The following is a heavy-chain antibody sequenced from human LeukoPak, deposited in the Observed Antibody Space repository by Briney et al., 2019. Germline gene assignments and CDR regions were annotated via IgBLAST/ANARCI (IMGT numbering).Heavy chain of an antibody. D-gene: IGHD2-15*01. CDR1: GFTFSSYG. V-gene: IGHV3-33*06. CDR2: IWYDGSNK. Sequence: GRSLRLSCAASGFTFSSYGMHWVRQAPGKGLEWVAVIWYDGSNKYYADSVKGRFTISRDNSKNTLYLQMNSLRAEDTAVYYCAKGLDWYCSGGSRYNIDYWGQGTLVTVSS. CDR3: AKGLDWYCSGGSRYNIDY. J-gene: IGHJ4*02.